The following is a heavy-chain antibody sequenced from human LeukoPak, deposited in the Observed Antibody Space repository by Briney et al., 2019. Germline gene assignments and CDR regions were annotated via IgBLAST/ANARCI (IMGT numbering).Heavy chain of an antibody. CDR3: ARHAPLYSGYDYLGRYYYYYMDV. D-gene: IGHD5-12*01. V-gene: IGHV5-51*01. Sequence: GESLKISCKGSGYSFTSYWIGWVRQMPGKGLEWMGIIYPGDSDTRYSPSFQGQVTISADKSISTAYLQWSSLKASATAMYYCARHAPLYSGYDYLGRYYYYYMDVWGKGTTVTISS. CDR2: IYPGDSDT. CDR1: GYSFTSYW. J-gene: IGHJ6*03.